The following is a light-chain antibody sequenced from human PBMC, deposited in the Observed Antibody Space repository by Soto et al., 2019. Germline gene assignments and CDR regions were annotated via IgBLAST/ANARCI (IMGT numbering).Light chain of an antibody. J-gene: IGKJ5*01. V-gene: IGKV3-11*01. Sequence: EIVLTQSPATLSLSPGEMSTLSCRASQSITNYLGWYQQKPGKAPRLLIYATSNRATGIPARLSGSGSGTDFTITISSMEPEDFEVYYCQQRYNWPVTFGQGTRLEIK. CDR2: ATS. CDR3: QQRYNWPVT. CDR1: QSITNY.